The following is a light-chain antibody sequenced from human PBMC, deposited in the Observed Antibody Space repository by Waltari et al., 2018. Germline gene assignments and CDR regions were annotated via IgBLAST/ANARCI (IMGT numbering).Light chain of an antibody. CDR2: WAS. CDR1: QTILRSATYGNA. Sequence: DIVMTQSPDSLAVSLGERATITCRSSQTILRSATYGNALAWCQQRSGQPPKLVIYWASSRDPGVPDRFSGSGSGTDFTLTISSLQAEDVAVYYCQQYYSLPYTFGPGTKLEIK. CDR3: QQYYSLPYT. J-gene: IGKJ2*01. V-gene: IGKV4-1*01.